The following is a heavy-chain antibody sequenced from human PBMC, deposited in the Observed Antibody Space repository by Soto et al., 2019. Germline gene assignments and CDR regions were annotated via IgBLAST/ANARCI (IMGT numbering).Heavy chain of an antibody. CDR2: IYYSGST. J-gene: IGHJ6*02. CDR3: ARGGRRSPGMDV. Sequence: QVQLQESGPGLVKPSQTLSLTCTVSGGSISSGGYYWSWIRQHPGKGLEWIGYIYYSGSTYYNPYLQSLVTISVDTSKNQFSLKLSAVTAADTAVYYCARGGRRSPGMDVWGQGTTVTVSS. CDR1: GGSISSGGYY. V-gene: IGHV4-31*01.